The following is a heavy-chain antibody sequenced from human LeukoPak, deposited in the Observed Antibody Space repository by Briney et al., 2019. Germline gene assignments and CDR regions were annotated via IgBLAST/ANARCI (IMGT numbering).Heavy chain of an antibody. CDR1: GFNFEDYA. CDR2: ITSKAYGGTT. D-gene: IGHD1-26*01. Sequence: GRCLSLSCAISGFNFEDYAMDWVRPAPGKGLEWVGLITSKAYGGTTKRAASVKGRFSISRDESKPIAYLHMNSLKIEDTVVNYCTREVERGGSYWGGDSWGQGTQVTVSA. V-gene: IGHV3-49*04. J-gene: IGHJ4*02. CDR3: TREVERGGSYWGGDS.